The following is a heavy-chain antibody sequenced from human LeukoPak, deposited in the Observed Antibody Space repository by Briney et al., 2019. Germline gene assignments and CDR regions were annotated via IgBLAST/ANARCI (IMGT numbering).Heavy chain of an antibody. Sequence: ASVKVSCKAPGYTFTSYDINWVRQATGQGLEWMGWMNPNSGNTGYAQKFQGRVTMTRNTSISTAYMELSSLRSEDTAVYYCAKIVGFRYDYKTRPPKYYYYYMDVWGKGTTVTVSS. CDR1: GYTFTSYD. CDR2: MNPNSGNT. CDR3: AKIVGFRYDYKTRPPKYYYYYMDV. J-gene: IGHJ6*03. V-gene: IGHV1-8*01. D-gene: IGHD3-16*01.